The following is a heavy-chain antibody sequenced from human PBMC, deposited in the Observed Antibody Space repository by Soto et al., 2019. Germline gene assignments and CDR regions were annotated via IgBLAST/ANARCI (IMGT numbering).Heavy chain of an antibody. CDR1: GGSISSYY. D-gene: IGHD4-17*01. Sequence: LSETLSLTCTVSGGSISSYYWSWIRQPPGKGLEWIGYIYYSGSTNYNPSLKSRVTISVDTSKNQFSLKLSSVTAADTAVYYCARRGGDLDYWGQGTLVTVSS. V-gene: IGHV4-59*08. J-gene: IGHJ4*02. CDR3: ARRGGDLDY. CDR2: IYYSGST.